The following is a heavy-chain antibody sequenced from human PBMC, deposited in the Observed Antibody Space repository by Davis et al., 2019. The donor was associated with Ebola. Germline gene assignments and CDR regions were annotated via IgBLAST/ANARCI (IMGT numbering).Heavy chain of an antibody. J-gene: IGHJ6*02. CDR2: INHSGST. CDR3: ARDSWWPLGMDV. CDR1: GGSFSGYY. Sequence: SETLSLTCAVYGGSFSGYYWSWIRQPPGKGLEWIGEINHSGSTYYNPSLKSRVTISVDTSKNQFSLKLSSVTAADTAVYYCARDSWWPLGMDVWGQGTTVTVSS. V-gene: IGHV4-34*01. D-gene: IGHD2-15*01.